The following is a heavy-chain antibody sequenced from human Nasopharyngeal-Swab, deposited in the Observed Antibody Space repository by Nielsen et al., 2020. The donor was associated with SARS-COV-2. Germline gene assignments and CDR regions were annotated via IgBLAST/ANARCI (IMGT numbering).Heavy chain of an antibody. CDR1: GFTFDDYA. Sequence: GGSLRLSCAASGFTFDDYAMHWVWQAPGKGLEWVSGISWNSGSIGYADSVKGRFTISRDNAKNSLYLQMNSLRAEDTALYYCAKDTGYYGSGSQAARYYYYYGMDVWGQGTTVTVSS. J-gene: IGHJ6*02. V-gene: IGHV3-9*01. CDR2: ISWNSGSI. D-gene: IGHD3-10*01. CDR3: AKDTGYYGSGSQAARYYYYYGMDV.